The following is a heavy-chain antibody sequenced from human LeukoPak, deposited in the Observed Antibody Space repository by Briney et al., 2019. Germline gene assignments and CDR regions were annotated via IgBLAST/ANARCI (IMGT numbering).Heavy chain of an antibody. J-gene: IGHJ4*02. CDR3: ARDYYGSGSFDY. V-gene: IGHV1-69*06. D-gene: IGHD3-10*01. CDR2: IIPIFGTA. CDR1: GGTFSSYA. Sequence: GASVKVSCKASGGTFSSYAISWVRQAPGQGLEWMGGIIPIFGTANYAQKFQGRVTITADKSTSTAYMELSSLRSDDTAVYYCARDYYGSGSFDYWGQGTLVTVSS.